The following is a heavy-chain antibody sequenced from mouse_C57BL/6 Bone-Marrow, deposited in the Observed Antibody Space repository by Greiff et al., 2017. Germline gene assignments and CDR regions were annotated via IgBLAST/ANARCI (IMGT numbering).Heavy chain of an antibody. CDR3: ARGGLRRVYAMDY. CDR2: IDPEDGET. V-gene: IGHV14-2*01. CDR1: GFNIKDYY. Sequence: VQLKQSGAELVKPGASVKLSCTASGFNIKDYYMHWVKQRTEQGLEWIGRIDPEDGETKYAPKFQGKATITADTSSNTAYLQLSSLPSEDTAVYYWARGGLRRVYAMDYWGQGTTVTVSS. J-gene: IGHJ4*01. D-gene: IGHD2-4*01.